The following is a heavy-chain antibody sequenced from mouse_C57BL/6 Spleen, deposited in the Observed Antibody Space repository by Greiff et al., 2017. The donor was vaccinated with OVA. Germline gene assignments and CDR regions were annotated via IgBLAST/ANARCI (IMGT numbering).Heavy chain of an antibody. V-gene: IGHV2-2*01. CDR1: GFSLTSYG. CDR2: IWSGGST. D-gene: IGHD1-1*01. J-gene: IGHJ3*01. CDR3: ASNYYGSFPAY. Sequence: QVQLQQSGPGLVQPSQSLSITCTVSGFSLTSYGVHWVRQSPGKGLEWLGVIWSGGSTDYNAAFISRLSISKDNSKSQVFFKMNSLQADDTAIYYCASNYYGSFPAYWGQGTLVTVSA.